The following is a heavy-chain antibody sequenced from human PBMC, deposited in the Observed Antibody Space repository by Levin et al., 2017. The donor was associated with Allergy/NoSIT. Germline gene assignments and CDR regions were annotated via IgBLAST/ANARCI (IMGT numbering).Heavy chain of an antibody. CDR2: IYYSGST. V-gene: IGHV4-30-4*01. J-gene: IGHJ4*02. CDR3: AREGYSYGFFDY. CDR1: GGSISSGDYY. Sequence: PSETLSLTCTVSGGSISSGDYYWSWIRQPPGKGLEWIGYIYYSGSTYYNPSLKSRVTISVDTSKNQFSLKLSSVTAADTAVYYCAREGYSYGFFDYWGQGTLVTVSS. D-gene: IGHD5-18*01.